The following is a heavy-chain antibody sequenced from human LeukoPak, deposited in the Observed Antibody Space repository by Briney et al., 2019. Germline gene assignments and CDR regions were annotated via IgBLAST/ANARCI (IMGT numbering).Heavy chain of an antibody. J-gene: IGHJ4*02. V-gene: IGHV3-53*01. CDR1: GFSVSTYY. Sequence: PGRSLRLSCAASGFSVSTYYMTWVRQAPGNGLESVSVISNDGRTYYAGSVKGRFTISRDDSKNTFFLQMNNLKADDTAVYYCAADKTTSGWYELDYWGQGTLVTVSS. CDR3: AADKTTSGWYELDY. CDR2: ISNDGRT. D-gene: IGHD6-19*01.